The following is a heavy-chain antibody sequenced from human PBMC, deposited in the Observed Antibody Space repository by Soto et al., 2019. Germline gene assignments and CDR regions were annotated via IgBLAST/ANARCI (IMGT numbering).Heavy chain of an antibody. CDR1: GYTFSNYG. Sequence: ASVKVSCKASGYTFSNYGISWVRQAPGQGLEWMGWISAYNGDTNYAHNLQGRVTMTTDTSTSTAYTEVRSLRSDDTAVYYCQRAYCSNGGGWRFQPEYYVDVWGKGTTVTVSS. CDR2: ISAYNGDT. J-gene: IGHJ6*03. CDR3: QRAYCSNGGGWRFQPEYYVDV. V-gene: IGHV1-18*01. D-gene: IGHD2-8*01.